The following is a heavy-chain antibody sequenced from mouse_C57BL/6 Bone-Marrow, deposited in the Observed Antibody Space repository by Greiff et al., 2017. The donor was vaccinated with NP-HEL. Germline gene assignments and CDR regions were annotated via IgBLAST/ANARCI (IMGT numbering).Heavy chain of an antibody. CDR2: INPSNGGT. D-gene: IGHD2-3*01. Sequence: QVQLQQPGTELVKPGASVKLSCKASGYTFTSYWMHWVKQRPGQGLEWIGNINPSNGGTNYNEKFKGKATFTADTSSNTAYMQLSSLTTEDSAIYYCARGPDGYYRWYAMDYWGQGTSVTVSS. V-gene: IGHV1-53*01. CDR3: ARGPDGYYRWYAMDY. CDR1: GYTFTSYW. J-gene: IGHJ4*01.